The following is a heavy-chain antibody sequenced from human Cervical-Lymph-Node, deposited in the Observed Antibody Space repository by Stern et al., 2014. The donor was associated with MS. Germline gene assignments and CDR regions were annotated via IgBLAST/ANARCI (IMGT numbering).Heavy chain of an antibody. Sequence: QLVQSGAEVKKPGSSVKVSCQASGGTFNVYAINWLRQAPGQGLAWMGGIIPIFGTANYAQKFQGRVTITADESTRTSSMQLSSLRSNDTAVYYCARDGRHRDNYGLDVWGQGTTVIVSS. V-gene: IGHV1-69*01. D-gene: IGHD2-15*01. CDR2: IIPIFGTA. J-gene: IGHJ6*02. CDR1: GGTFNVYA. CDR3: ARDGRHRDNYGLDV.